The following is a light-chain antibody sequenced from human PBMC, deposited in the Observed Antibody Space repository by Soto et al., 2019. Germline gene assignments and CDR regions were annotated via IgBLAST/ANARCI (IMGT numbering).Light chain of an antibody. CDR1: SSNIGAGYD. CDR3: QSYDSSLSVI. J-gene: IGLJ1*01. Sequence: QSVLTQPPSMSGAPGQRVTISCTGSSSNIGAGYDVHWYQQLPGTAPKLLIYGNSNRPSGVPDRFSGSKSGTSASLAITGLQAEDEADYYCQSYDSSLSVIFGTGTKVTVL. CDR2: GNS. V-gene: IGLV1-40*01.